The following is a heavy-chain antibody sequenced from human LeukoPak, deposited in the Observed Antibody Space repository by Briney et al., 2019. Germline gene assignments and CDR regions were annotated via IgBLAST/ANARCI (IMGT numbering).Heavy chain of an antibody. CDR2: IYYSGST. CDR3: TSTYYYDSSGPDAFDI. V-gene: IGHV4-4*02. Sequence: SETLSLTCAVSGGSISSSNWWSWVRQPPGKGLEWIGYIYYSGSTNYNPPLKSRVTISVDTSKNQFSLKLSSVTAADTAVYYCTSTYYYDSSGPDAFDIWGQGTMVTVSS. D-gene: IGHD3-22*01. CDR1: GGSISSSNW. J-gene: IGHJ3*02.